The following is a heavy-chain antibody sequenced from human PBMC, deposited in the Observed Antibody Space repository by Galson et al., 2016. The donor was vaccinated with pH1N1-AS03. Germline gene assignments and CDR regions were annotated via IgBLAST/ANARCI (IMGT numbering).Heavy chain of an antibody. CDR1: GFTFNKYS. CDR3: ARPTAGLYSTYFGLDV. J-gene: IGHJ6*02. D-gene: IGHD6-13*01. Sequence: LRLSCAGSGFTFNKYSIAWVRQAPGQGLEWVSSISSRGDDIYYADSVKGRFTISRDNAKNSLYLQMNGLRVEDTALYYCARPTAGLYSTYFGLDVWGQGTTVTVSS. CDR2: ISSRGDDI. V-gene: IGHV3-21*06.